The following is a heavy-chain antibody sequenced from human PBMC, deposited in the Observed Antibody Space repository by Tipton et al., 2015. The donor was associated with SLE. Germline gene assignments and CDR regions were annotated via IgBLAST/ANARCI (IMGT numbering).Heavy chain of an antibody. CDR2: ISSSSSYI. Sequence: SLRLSCAASGFTFSSYGMNWVRQAPGKGLEWVSSISSSSSYIYYADSVKGRFTISRDNAKNSLYLQMNSLRAEDTAVYYCARDTYYDFWSGYNYYYYGMDVWGQGTTVTVSS. J-gene: IGHJ6*02. CDR1: GFTFSSYG. V-gene: IGHV3-21*03. CDR3: ARDTYYDFWSGYNYYYYGMDV. D-gene: IGHD3-3*01.